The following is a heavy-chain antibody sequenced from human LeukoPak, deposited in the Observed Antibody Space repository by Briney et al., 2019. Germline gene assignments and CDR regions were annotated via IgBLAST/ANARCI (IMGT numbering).Heavy chain of an antibody. J-gene: IGHJ5*02. V-gene: IGHV1-69*06. CDR3: ARVSLTVAGELPVWFDP. CDR2: IIPIFGTA. D-gene: IGHD4-23*01. CDR1: GGTFSSYA. Sequence: SVKVSCKASGGTFSSYAISWVRQAPGQGLEWMGGIIPIFGTANYAQKFQGRVTITADKSTSTAYMELSSLRSEDTAVYYCARVSLTVAGELPVWFDPWGQGTLVTVSS.